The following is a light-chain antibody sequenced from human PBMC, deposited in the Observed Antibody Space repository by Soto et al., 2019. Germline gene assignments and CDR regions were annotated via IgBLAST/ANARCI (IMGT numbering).Light chain of an antibody. CDR1: QSISNS. CDR3: QQSYSIPLT. CDR2: AAS. V-gene: IGKV1-39*01. J-gene: IGKJ2*01. Sequence: DIQMTQSPSSLSASVGDRVTITCRASQSISNSLNWYQQRPGNAPRLLIYAASSLHSGVPSRFSGSGSGTDFTLTITALQPGDFATYYCQQSYSIPLTFGQGTKLEIK.